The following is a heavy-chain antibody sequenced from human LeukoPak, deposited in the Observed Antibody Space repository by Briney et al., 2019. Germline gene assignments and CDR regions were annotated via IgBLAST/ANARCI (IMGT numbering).Heavy chain of an antibody. J-gene: IGHJ6*02. CDR1: GGTFSSYA. CDR3: ARDAGARRRLLWFGEDDYYYYGMDV. CDR2: IIPIFGTA. D-gene: IGHD3-10*01. Sequence: GASVKVSCKASGGTFSSYAISWVRQAPGQGLEWMGGIIPIFGTANYAQKFQGRVTITADESTSTAYMELSSLRSEDTAVYYCARDAGARRRLLWFGEDDYYYYGMDVWGQGTTVIVSS. V-gene: IGHV1-69*13.